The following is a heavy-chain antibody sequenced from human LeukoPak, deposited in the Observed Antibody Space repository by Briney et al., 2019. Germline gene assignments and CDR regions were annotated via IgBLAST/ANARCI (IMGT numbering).Heavy chain of an antibody. CDR1: GFTFSDHA. CDR3: TRLVGAND. D-gene: IGHD1-26*01. J-gene: IGHJ4*02. CDR2: IRNKAHSYTA. V-gene: IGHV3-72*01. Sequence: GGPLRLSCAASGFTFSDHAMDWVPQAPGKALEWVGCIRNKAHSYTAGYVASVQGRFSVSRDDSKNSLYLRMNSMKTEGTAVYYCTRLVGANDWGQGTLVTVSS.